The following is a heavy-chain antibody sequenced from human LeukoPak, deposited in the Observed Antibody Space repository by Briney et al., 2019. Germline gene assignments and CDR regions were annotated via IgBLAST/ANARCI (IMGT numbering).Heavy chain of an antibody. V-gene: IGHV4-34*01. Sequence: SETLSLTCAVYGGSFSGYYWSWIRQPPGKGLEWIGEINHSGSTNYNPSLKSRVTMSVDTSKNQFSLKLSSVTAADTAVYYCARGSVRDYFDYWGQGTLVTVSS. CDR2: INHSGST. J-gene: IGHJ4*02. D-gene: IGHD3-10*01. CDR3: ARGSVRDYFDY. CDR1: GGSFSGYY.